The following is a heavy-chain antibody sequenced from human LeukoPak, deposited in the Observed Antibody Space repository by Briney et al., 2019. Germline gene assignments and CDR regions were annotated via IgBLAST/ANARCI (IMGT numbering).Heavy chain of an antibody. CDR1: GYTFINYD. Sequence: GGSVRVSCTASGYTFINYDINWVRQAPGQGLEWIGWMNPNSGNRGFARKFQDRVTLTRDTSISTAYMDLYSLTSEDTAVYYCARGNMIRFGGVSWGQGSLVTVSS. CDR2: MNPNSGNR. V-gene: IGHV1-8*01. D-gene: IGHD3-16*01. CDR3: ARGNMIRFGGVS. J-gene: IGHJ5*02.